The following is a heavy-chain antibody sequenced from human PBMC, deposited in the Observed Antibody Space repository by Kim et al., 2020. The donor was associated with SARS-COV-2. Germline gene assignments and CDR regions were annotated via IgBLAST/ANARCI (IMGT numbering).Heavy chain of an antibody. CDR1: GFTFSRYW. CDR2: INQDGSEK. CDR3: AREGEYSTSSRAGY. V-gene: IGHV3-7*01. Sequence: GGSLRLSCAASGFTFSRYWMSWVRQAPGKGLEWVANINQDGSEKYYVDSVKGRFTISRDNAKNSLYLQMNSLRAEDTAVYYCAREGEYSTSSRAGYWGQGTLVTASS. J-gene: IGHJ4*02. D-gene: IGHD6-13*01.